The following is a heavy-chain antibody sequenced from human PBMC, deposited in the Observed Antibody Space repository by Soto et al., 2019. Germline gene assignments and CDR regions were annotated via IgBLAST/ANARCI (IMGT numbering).Heavy chain of an antibody. CDR1: GFTFSSSS. D-gene: IGHD2-2*01. CDR2: ISSSSTNI. J-gene: IGHJ4*02. Sequence: GGSLRLSCAASGFTFSSSSMNWVRQAPGKGLEWVSSISSSSTNIYYADSVKGRFTISRDNAKNSLYLQMNSLRAEDTAVYYCARELPAALDYWGQGTLVTVSS. CDR3: ARELPAALDY. V-gene: IGHV3-21*01.